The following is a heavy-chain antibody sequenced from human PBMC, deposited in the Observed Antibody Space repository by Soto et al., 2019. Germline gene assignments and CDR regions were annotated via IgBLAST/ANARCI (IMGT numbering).Heavy chain of an antibody. Sequence: SETLSLTCAVYGGSFSGYYWSWIRQPPGKGLEWIGEINHSGSTNYNPSLKSRVTISVDTSKNQFSLKLSSVTAADTAVYYCSRHSFSTGTTCGHLYDLWGHGTPVTVSS. D-gene: IGHD1-7*01. CDR3: SRHSFSTGTTCGHLYDL. CDR2: INHSGST. J-gene: IGHJ5*02. V-gene: IGHV4-34*01. CDR1: GGSFSGYY.